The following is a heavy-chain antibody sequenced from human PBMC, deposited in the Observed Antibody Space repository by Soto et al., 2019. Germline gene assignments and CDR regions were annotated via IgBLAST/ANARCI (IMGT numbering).Heavy chain of an antibody. Sequence: EVQLVESGGGLVQPGGSLKLSCATSRFTFSGSAMHWVRQAPGKGLEWLGHIRSKANNYATAYVASVKGRFTISRDDSKNTAYLQMNSLKTEDTAVYYCMSPRPDAIAFNIWGQGTVVTVSS. CDR2: IRSKANNYAT. J-gene: IGHJ3*02. CDR1: RFTFSGSA. V-gene: IGHV3-73*02. CDR3: MSPRPDAIAFNI.